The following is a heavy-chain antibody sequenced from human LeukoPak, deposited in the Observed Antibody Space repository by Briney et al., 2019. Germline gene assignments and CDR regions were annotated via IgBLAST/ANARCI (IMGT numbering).Heavy chain of an antibody. CDR3: ARLRAHAYNYGFDY. Sequence: PSETLSLTCTISGGSISSYYWSWIRQPPGKGLEWIGYIYYTGSTNHNPSLKSRVTISVDTSKNQFSLKLSSVTAADTAVYFCARLRAHAYNYGFDYWGQGALVTVSS. J-gene: IGHJ4*02. V-gene: IGHV4-59*12. CDR1: GGSISSYY. D-gene: IGHD5-24*01. CDR2: IYYTGST.